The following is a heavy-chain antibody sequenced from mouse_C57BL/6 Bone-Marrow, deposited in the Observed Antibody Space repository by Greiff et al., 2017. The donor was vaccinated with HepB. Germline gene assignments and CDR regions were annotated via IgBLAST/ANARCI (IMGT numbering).Heavy chain of an antibody. J-gene: IGHJ2*01. Sequence: VQLQQSGPVLVKPGASVKMSCKASGYTFTDYYMNWVKQSHGKSLEWIGVINPYNGGTSYNQKFKGKATLTVDKSSSTAYMELNSLTSEDSAVYYCARRGIYFDYWGQGTTRTVSS. CDR3: ARRGIYFDY. V-gene: IGHV1-19*01. CDR1: GYTFTDYY. CDR2: INPYNGGT.